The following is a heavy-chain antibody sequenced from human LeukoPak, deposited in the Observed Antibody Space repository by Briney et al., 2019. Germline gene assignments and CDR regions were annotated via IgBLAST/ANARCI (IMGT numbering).Heavy chain of an antibody. CDR1: GFTFSNYW. D-gene: IGHD6-13*01. V-gene: IGHV3-7*01. CDR2: IKQDGGEK. Sequence: GGSLRLSCAASGFTFSNYWMSWVRQAPGKGLEGVGNIKQDGGEKDYVDSLKGRLTISRDNAKNSVSLQMNSLRVEDTAVYYCARIGYSSSSFDYWGQGTLVTVSS. J-gene: IGHJ4*02. CDR3: ARIGYSSSSFDY.